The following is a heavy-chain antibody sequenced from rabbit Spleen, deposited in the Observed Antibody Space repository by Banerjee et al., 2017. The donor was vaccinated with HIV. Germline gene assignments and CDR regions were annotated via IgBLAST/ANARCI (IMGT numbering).Heavy chain of an antibody. CDR2: IAGSSSGFT. D-gene: IGHD7-1*01. CDR1: GFDFSSGYD. CDR3: ARDTGTSFSTYGMDL. V-gene: IGHV1S45*01. Sequence: QEQLEESGGELVKPEGSLTLTCTASGFDFSSGYDLCWVRQAPGKGLEWISCIAGSSSGFTYSATWAKGRFTCSKASSTTVTLQMTSLTVADTATYFCARDTGTSFSTYGMDLWGQGTLVTVS. J-gene: IGHJ6*01.